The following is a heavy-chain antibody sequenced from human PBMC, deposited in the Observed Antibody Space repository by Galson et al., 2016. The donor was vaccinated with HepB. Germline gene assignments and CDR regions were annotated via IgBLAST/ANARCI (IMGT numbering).Heavy chain of an antibody. D-gene: IGHD2-15*01. CDR2: VAHEGTVR. Sequence: SLRLSCAASGFIFSNYGMHWVRQSAGTGPEWLAVVAHEGTVRYYRDSVRGRFTISRDNSKNTLYLQMNSLRAEDTAVYYCARDTKGRVEVVVAANYYYYYGMDIWGQGTTVTVSS. CDR1: GFIFSNYG. J-gene: IGHJ6*02. CDR3: ARDTKGRVEVVVAANYYYYYGMDI. V-gene: IGHV3-30*03.